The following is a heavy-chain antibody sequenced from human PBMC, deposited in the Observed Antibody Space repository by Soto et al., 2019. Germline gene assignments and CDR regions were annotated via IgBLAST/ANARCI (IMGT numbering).Heavy chain of an antibody. CDR1: GDSISSYY. CDR3: ALRSMAVVPEY. V-gene: IGHV4-59*01. J-gene: IGHJ4*02. Sequence: QVQLQESGPGLVKPSETLSLTCAVSGDSISSYYCMWIRQPPGKGLESIGYLYYGRSANYNPSLKSRVTWSVDTSTNQCSLTLSAMTAADTAVYYCALRSMAVVPEYWGQGTLVTVSS. D-gene: IGHD3-22*01. CDR2: LYYGRSA.